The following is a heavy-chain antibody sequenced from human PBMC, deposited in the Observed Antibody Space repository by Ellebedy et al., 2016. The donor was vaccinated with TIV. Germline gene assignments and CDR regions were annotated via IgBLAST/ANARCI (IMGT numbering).Heavy chain of an antibody. V-gene: IGHV4-39*01. J-gene: IGHJ5*02. CDR1: GGSISSSSYY. CDR2: IYYSGST. D-gene: IGHD3-9*01. CDR3: ARHVYDILTGHPNWFDP. Sequence: SETLSLXCTVSGGSISSSSYYWGWIRQPPGKGLEWIGSIYYSGSTYYNPSLKSRVTISVDTSKNQFSLKLSSVTAADTAVYYCARHVYDILTGHPNWFDPWGQGTLVTVSS.